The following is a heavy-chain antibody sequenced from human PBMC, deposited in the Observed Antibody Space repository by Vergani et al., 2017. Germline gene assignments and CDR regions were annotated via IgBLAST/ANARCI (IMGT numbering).Heavy chain of an antibody. J-gene: IGHJ6*03. CDR3: ARAGTYDFWSGFDYYYYMDV. D-gene: IGHD3-3*01. CDR1: GGSISSYY. V-gene: IGHV4-59*01. CDR2: IYYSGST. Sequence: QVQLQESGPGLVKPSETLSLTCTVSGGSISSYYWSWIRQPPGXGLEWIGYIYYSGSTNYNPSLKSRVTISVDTSKNQFSLKLSSVAAADTAVYYCARAGTYDFWSGFDYYYYMDVWGKGTTVTVSS.